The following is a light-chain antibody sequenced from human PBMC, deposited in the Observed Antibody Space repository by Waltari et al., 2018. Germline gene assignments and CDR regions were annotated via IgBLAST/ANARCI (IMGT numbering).Light chain of an antibody. CDR2: YDN. V-gene: IGLV3-21*04. CDR1: NMGSKS. CDR3: QVWDTGSDQVV. Sequence: SYVLSQPPTESRAPGETANIIGGGDNMGSKSGHWYHQKPGEAPVLVIYYDNDRPAGIPARFSGSNSGNTATLTIARVEAGDEADYFCQVWDTGSDQVVFGGGTKLSVL. J-gene: IGLJ2*01.